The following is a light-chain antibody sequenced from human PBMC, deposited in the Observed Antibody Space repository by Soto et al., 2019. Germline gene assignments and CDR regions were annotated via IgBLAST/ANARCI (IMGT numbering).Light chain of an antibody. CDR2: DVS. CDR3: NSFTSSSNFVV. Sequence: QSALTQPASVSGSPGQSITISCTGTSSDVGGYNYVSWYQQHAGKAPKLMIYDVSNRPSGVSNRFSGSKSGNTASLTISGLQAEDEADYYCNSFTSSSNFVVFGGGTKLTVL. CDR1: SSDVGGYNY. V-gene: IGLV2-14*01. J-gene: IGLJ2*01.